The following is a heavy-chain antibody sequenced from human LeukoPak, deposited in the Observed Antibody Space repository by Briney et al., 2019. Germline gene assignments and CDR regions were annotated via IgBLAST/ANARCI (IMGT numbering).Heavy chain of an antibody. CDR1: GYSFIFYW. CDR3: ARQDGSGIYYFDY. CDR2: IYPGDSDT. V-gene: IGHV5-51*01. Sequence: GESLKISCKGSGYSFIFYWIGWVRQMPGKGLEWMGIIYPGDSDTRYSPSFQGQVTISADKSTSTAYLQWNTLKASDTAMYYCARQDGSGIYYFDYWGQGTLVTVSS. D-gene: IGHD3-10*01. J-gene: IGHJ4*02.